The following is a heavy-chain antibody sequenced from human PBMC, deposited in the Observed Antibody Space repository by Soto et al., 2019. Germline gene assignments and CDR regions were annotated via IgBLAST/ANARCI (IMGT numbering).Heavy chain of an antibody. D-gene: IGHD2-2*01. CDR1: GGSISSSSYY. Sequence: SETLSLTCTVSGGSISSSSYYWGWIRQPPGKGLEWIGSIYYSGSTYYNPSLKSRVTISVDTSKNQFSLKLSSVTAADTAVYYCAKDGDEDIVLVPAATDHYYGMDVWGQGTTVTVSS. V-gene: IGHV4-39*02. J-gene: IGHJ6*02. CDR3: AKDGDEDIVLVPAATDHYYGMDV. CDR2: IYYSGST.